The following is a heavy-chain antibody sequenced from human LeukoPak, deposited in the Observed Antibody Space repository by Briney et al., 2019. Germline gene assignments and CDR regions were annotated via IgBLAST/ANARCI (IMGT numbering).Heavy chain of an antibody. V-gene: IGHV4-4*02. D-gene: IGHD3-3*01. J-gene: IGHJ4*02. CDR2: VHLDGRT. Sequence: SGTLSLTCGVSGGSVISTNWWTWVRQPPGKGLEWIGEVHLDGRTNYNPSLESRLTMSVDVSENQVSLKLTSVTAADTAVYYCAREGGFYRPLDYSGQGTLVTVSS. CDR1: GGSVISTNW. CDR3: AREGGFYRPLDY.